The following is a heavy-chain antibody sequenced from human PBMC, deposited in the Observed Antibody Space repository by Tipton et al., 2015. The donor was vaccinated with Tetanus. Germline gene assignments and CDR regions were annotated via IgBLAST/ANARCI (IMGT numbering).Heavy chain of an antibody. CDR3: ARDNYDSKDFSDY. CDR2: ISASGHPI. V-gene: IGHV3-11*01. D-gene: IGHD3-3*01. CDR1: GFSLSDYW. J-gene: IGHJ4*02. Sequence: SLRLSCAASGFSLSDYWMSWIRQTPGKGLEWVAYISASGHPIFYTDSVKGRFTISTDNTKNHLYLQMNSLRVEDTGLYFCARDNYDSKDFSDYWGRGTLITVSS.